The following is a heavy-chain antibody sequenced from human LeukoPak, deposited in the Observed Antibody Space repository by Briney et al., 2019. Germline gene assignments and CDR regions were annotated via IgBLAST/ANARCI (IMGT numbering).Heavy chain of an antibody. CDR3: ARHGITGRLPLNNWFDP. D-gene: IGHD3-10*01. J-gene: IGHJ5*02. Sequence: SETLSHTCAVSGYSISSGYYWGWIRQPPGKGLEWIGSIYHSGSTYYNPSLKSRVTISVDTSKNQFSLKLSSVTAADTAVYYCARHGITGRLPLNNWFDPWGQGTLVTVPS. CDR1: GYSISSGYY. V-gene: IGHV4-38-2*01. CDR2: IYHSGST.